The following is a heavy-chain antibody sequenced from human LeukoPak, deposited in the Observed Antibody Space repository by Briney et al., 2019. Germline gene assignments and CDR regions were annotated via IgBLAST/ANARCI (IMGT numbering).Heavy chain of an antibody. Sequence: GGSLRLSCTASGSTSGDDALNWFRQAPGKGLEWVGFIRSKTYGGTSEYAASVRGRFTISRDDSKSIAYLQMNSLKTEDTAVYYCTRDRVGLWWFNWGQGTLVTVSS. V-gene: IGHV3-49*03. CDR1: GSTSGDDA. D-gene: IGHD2-21*01. CDR3: TRDRVGLWWFN. J-gene: IGHJ4*02. CDR2: IRSKTYGGTS.